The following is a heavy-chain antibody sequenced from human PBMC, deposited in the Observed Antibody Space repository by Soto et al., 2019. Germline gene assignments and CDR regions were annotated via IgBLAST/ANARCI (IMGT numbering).Heavy chain of an antibody. D-gene: IGHD3-22*01. CDR2: LDPSASYT. CDR3: ARYYYDNSGYPYGMDV. CDR1: GYSFARYW. V-gene: IGHV5-10-1*01. J-gene: IGHJ6*02. Sequence: ESLNISCKGSGYSFARYWISWVRQMPGKGLEWMGRLDPSASYTTYSQSFQANVTISADKSISTAYLQWSSLKATDTAMYYCARYYYDNSGYPYGMDVWGQGTTVTVSS.